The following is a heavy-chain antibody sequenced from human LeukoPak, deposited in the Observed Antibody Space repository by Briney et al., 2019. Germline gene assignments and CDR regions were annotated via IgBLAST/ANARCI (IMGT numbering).Heavy chain of an antibody. CDR2: IDNAGSIT. V-gene: IGHV3-74*03. CDR1: GFTFSNYW. Sequence: GGSLRLSCAASGFTFSNYWIHWVGQAPGKGLVWVSGIDNAGSITTYADSVKGRFTISRDNAENTLYLQMNSLRVEDTAVYYCVRSAFHAGSGNYYDYWGQGTLVTVSS. J-gene: IGHJ4*02. CDR3: VRSAFHAGSGNYYDY. D-gene: IGHD3-22*01.